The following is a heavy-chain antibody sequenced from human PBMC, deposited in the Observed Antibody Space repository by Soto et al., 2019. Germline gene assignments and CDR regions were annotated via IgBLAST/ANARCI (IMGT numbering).Heavy chain of an antibody. CDR3: ARDLWSEQQLVEGWFDP. J-gene: IGHJ5*02. CDR1: GFTFSSYG. CDR2: IWYDGSNK. V-gene: IGHV3-33*01. Sequence: QVQLVESGGGVVQPGRSLRLSCAASGFTFSSYGMHWVRQAPGKGLEWVAVIWYDGSNKYYADSVKGRFTISRDNSKNTLYLQMNSLRAEDTAVYYCARDLWSEQQLVEGWFDPWGQGTLVTVSS. D-gene: IGHD6-13*01.